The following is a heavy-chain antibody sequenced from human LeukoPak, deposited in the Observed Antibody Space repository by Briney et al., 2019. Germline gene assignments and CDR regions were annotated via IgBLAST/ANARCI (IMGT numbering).Heavy chain of an antibody. D-gene: IGHD6-13*01. V-gene: IGHV5-51*01. Sequence: GESLKISCKGSGYSFTSYWIGWVRQMPGKGLEWMGIIYPGDSDTRYSPSFQGQVTISADKSISTAYLQWSSLKASDTATYCCARHYSSSWYLGGYYYYGMDVWGQGTTVTVSS. CDR2: IYPGDSDT. J-gene: IGHJ6*02. CDR3: ARHYSSSWYLGGYYYYGMDV. CDR1: GYSFTSYW.